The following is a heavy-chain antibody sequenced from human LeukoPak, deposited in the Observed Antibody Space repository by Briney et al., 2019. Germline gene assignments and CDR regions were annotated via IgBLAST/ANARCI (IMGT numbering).Heavy chain of an antibody. CDR2: MNPNSGNT. D-gene: IGHD1-14*01. J-gene: IGHJ4*02. Sequence: GASVKVSCKASGYTFTTYDINWVRQATGQGLDWMGWMNPNSGNTDYAQKFQGRVTMTRNASITTAFMELNNMRSEDTAVYYCARGPPEHPQGYWGQGKLVTVSA. CDR1: GYTFTTYD. CDR3: ARGPPEHPQGY. V-gene: IGHV1-8*01.